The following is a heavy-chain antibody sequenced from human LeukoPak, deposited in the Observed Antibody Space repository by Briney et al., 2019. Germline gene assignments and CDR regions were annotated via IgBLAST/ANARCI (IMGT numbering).Heavy chain of an antibody. Sequence: SETLSLTCTVSGGSISSSNYYWSWIRQPPGKGLEWIGYIYYSGSTNYNPSLKSRVAISVDTSKNQFSLKLSSVTAADTAVYYCASRREYGDYESEAYWGQGTLVTVSS. J-gene: IGHJ4*02. CDR2: IYYSGST. D-gene: IGHD4-17*01. CDR3: ASRREYGDYESEAY. V-gene: IGHV4-61*01. CDR1: GGSISSSNYY.